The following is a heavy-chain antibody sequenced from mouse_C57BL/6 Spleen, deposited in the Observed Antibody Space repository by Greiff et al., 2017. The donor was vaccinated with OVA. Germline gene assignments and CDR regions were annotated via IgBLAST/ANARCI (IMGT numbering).Heavy chain of an antibody. V-gene: IGHV1-69*01. D-gene: IGHD2-1*01. CDR1: GYTFTSYW. CDR2: IDPSDSYT. J-gene: IGHJ3*01. Sequence: VQLQQPGAELVMPGASVKLSCKASGYTFTSYWMHWVKQRPGQGLEWIGEIDPSDSYTNYNQKFKGKSTLTVDKSSSTAYMQLSSLTSEDSAVYYCARGSLYGKGFAYWGQGTLVTVSA. CDR3: ARGSLYGKGFAY.